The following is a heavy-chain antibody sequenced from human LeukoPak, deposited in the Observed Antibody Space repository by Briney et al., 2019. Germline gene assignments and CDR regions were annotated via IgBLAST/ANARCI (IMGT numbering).Heavy chain of an antibody. D-gene: IGHD1-26*01. CDR2: INPNSGDT. CDR3: ATPSGSYYGRFDY. CDR1: GYTFTDYY. Sequence: ASVKVSCKASGYTFTDYYIHWVRQAPGQGLEWMGWINPNSGDTNYAQKFQGRVTITTDESTSTAYMELSSLRSEDTAVYYCATPSGSYYGRFDYWGQGTLVTVSS. J-gene: IGHJ4*02. V-gene: IGHV1-2*02.